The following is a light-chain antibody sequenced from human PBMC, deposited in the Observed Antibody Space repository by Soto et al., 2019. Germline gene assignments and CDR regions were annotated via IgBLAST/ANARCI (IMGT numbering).Light chain of an antibody. J-gene: IGKJ5*01. CDR1: QSVSSY. V-gene: IGKV3-11*01. Sequence: EIVLAESPATLSLSPGERATLSCRASQSVSSYLAWYQQKPGQAPRLLIYDASNRATGIPARFSGSGSGTDFTLTISSLEPEDFAVYYCQQNNNWPPTTFGQGTRLEI. CDR3: QQNNNWPPTT. CDR2: DAS.